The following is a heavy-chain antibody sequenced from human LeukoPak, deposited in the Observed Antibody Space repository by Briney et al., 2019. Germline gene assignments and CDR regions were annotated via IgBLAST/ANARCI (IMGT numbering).Heavy chain of an antibody. D-gene: IGHD6-13*01. Sequence: GGSLRLSCAASGFTFSSYWMHWVRQAPGKGLVWVSHINSDGSSTTYADSVKGRFTISRDNAKNTLYLQMNSLRAEDTAVYYCARKGKQQLYYYYYYMDVWGKGTTVTVSS. CDR2: INSDGSST. V-gene: IGHV3-74*01. CDR3: ARKGKQQLYYYYYYMDV. CDR1: GFTFSSYW. J-gene: IGHJ6*03.